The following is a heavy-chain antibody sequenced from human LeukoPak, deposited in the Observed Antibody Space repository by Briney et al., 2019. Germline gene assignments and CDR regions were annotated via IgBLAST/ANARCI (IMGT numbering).Heavy chain of an antibody. J-gene: IGHJ4*02. V-gene: IGHV4-39*01. D-gene: IGHD3-10*01. Sequence: SETLSLTCTVSGGSISSSSYYWGWIRQPPGKGLEWIGSIYYSGSTYYNPSLKSRVTISVGTSKNQFSLKLSSVTAADTAVYYCARHYGSGSYYKAPFDYWGQGTLVTVSS. CDR2: IYYSGST. CDR3: ARHYGSGSYYKAPFDY. CDR1: GGSISSSSYY.